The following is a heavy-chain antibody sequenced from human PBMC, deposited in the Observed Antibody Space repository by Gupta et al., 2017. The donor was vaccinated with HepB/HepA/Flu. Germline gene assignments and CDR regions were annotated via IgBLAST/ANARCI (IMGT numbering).Heavy chain of an antibody. J-gene: IGHJ4*02. CDR1: GYPFPTNT. D-gene: IGHD4/OR15-4a*01. CDR3: ARDSATNLRVTYPFDL. CDR2: INAGSGHT. Sequence: VQLGQSGAEVQEPGASVKVSGKASGYPFPTNTVHWVDEAPGQRLELMGWINAGSGHTQYSQKFQGRVTLSRDTSADTVYMEMNSLRSADTAVFYCARDSATNLRVTYPFDLWGQGTLVTVPS. V-gene: IGHV1-3*01.